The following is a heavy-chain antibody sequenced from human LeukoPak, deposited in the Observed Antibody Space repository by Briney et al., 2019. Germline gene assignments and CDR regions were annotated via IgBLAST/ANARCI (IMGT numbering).Heavy chain of an antibody. CDR1: GGTFSSYA. CDR2: IIPIFGTA. D-gene: IGHD3-9*01. J-gene: IGHJ4*02. CDR3: ARGSLRYFDWLSFFDY. V-gene: IGHV1-69*13. Sequence: GASVNVSCKASGGTFSSYAISWVRQAPGQGLEWMGGIIPIFGTANYAQKFQGRVTITADESTSTAYMELSSLRSEDTAVYYCARGSLRYFDWLSFFDYWGQGTLVTVSS.